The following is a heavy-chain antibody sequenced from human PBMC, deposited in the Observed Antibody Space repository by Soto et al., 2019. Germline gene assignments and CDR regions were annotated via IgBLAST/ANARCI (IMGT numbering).Heavy chain of an antibody. J-gene: IGHJ4*02. CDR2: INGGNGNT. CDR1: GNTVPNYA. Sequence: ASVKVSCKASGNTVPNYAIHWVRQAPGQRLEWMGWINGGNGNTYYSEHFQGRVTFTRDTSADTVSMQLSSLTSGDTAVYYCARDDSGFSGSHYIDYFNYWGQGALVTVSS. D-gene: IGHD1-26*01. CDR3: ARDDSGFSGSHYIDYFNY. V-gene: IGHV1-3*01.